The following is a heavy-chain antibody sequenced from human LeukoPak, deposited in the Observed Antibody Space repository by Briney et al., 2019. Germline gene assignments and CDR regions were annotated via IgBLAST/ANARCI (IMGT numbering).Heavy chain of an antibody. CDR3: ARDPLVVVPAASYFDY. V-gene: IGHV3-30*03. CDR2: ISYDGSNK. Sequence: GGSLRLSCAASGFTFSSYGIHWVRQAPGKGLEWVAVISYDGSNKYYADSVKGRFTISRDNSKNTLYLQMNSLRAEDTAVYYCARDPLVVVPAASYFDYWGQGTLVTVSS. CDR1: GFTFSSYG. J-gene: IGHJ4*02. D-gene: IGHD2-2*01.